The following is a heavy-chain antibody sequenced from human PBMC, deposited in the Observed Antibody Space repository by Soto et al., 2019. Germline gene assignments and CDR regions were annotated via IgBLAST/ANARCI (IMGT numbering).Heavy chain of an antibody. Sequence: GESLKISCKGSGHSFTSYWIGWVRQMPGKGLEWMGIIYPGDSDTRYSPSFQGQVTISADKSISTAYLQWSSLKASDTAMYYCARQDYYDSSGYYPDVWGQGTTVTVSS. D-gene: IGHD3-22*01. CDR3: ARQDYYDSSGYYPDV. J-gene: IGHJ6*02. CDR1: GHSFTSYW. CDR2: IYPGDSDT. V-gene: IGHV5-51*01.